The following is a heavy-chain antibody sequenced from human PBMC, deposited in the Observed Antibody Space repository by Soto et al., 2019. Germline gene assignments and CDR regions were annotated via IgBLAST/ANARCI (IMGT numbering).Heavy chain of an antibody. V-gene: IGHV3-9*01. CDR2: IDWDNTTI. J-gene: IGHJ4*02. CDR3: AKTTHEQSNGWLHYFDS. Sequence: GGSPRLSSVASGFSFDDYAMHWARQSPGKVLEWGSGIDWDNTTIGYGDSVKGRFTISRDNGRNSLFLQMNSLRPEDTALYYCAKTTHEQSNGWLHYFDSWGQGVPVTVYS. CDR1: GFSFDDYA. D-gene: IGHD6-19*01.